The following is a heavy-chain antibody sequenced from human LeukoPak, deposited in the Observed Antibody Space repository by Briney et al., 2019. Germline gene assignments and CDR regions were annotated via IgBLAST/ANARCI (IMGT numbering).Heavy chain of an antibody. J-gene: IGHJ4*02. CDR1: GFSFSSYS. CDR2: ISSSSSYI. Sequence: GGSLRLSCAASGFSFSSYSMNWVRQSPGKRLEWVSSISSSSSYIYYADSVKGRFTISRDNAKNSLYLQMNSLRAEDTAVYYCARDMRGGFDYWGQGTLVTVSS. CDR3: ARDMRGGFDY. D-gene: IGHD2-2*01. V-gene: IGHV3-21*01.